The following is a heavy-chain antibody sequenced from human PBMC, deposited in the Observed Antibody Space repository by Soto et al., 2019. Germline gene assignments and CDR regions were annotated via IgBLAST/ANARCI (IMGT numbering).Heavy chain of an antibody. D-gene: IGHD3-9*01. Sequence: QVQLQESGPGLVKPSGTLSLTCAVSGVSLSNPNWWAWVRQAPGKGLEWIGEIDHSGSTNYNPSLNSRVXTXXDRSKNQFSLKLSSVAAADTAVYYCARGIFYAFDIWGQGTMVPVSS. CDR3: ARGIFYAFDI. CDR2: IDHSGST. J-gene: IGHJ3*02. CDR1: GVSLSNPNW. V-gene: IGHV4-4*02.